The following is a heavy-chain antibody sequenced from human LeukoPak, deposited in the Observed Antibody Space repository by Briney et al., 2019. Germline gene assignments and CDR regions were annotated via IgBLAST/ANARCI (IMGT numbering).Heavy chain of an antibody. J-gene: IGHJ4*02. Sequence: SETLSLTCTVSGGSISSSSYYWGWIRQPPGKGLEWIGSIYYSGSTYYNPSLKSRVTISVDTSKNQFPLKLSSVTAADTAVYYCARRSLNSDYWGQGTLVTVSS. V-gene: IGHV4-39*01. CDR2: IYYSGST. CDR1: GGSISSSSYY. CDR3: ARRSLNSDY.